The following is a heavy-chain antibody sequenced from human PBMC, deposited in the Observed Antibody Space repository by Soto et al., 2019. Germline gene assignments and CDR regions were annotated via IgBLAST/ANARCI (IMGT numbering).Heavy chain of an antibody. Sequence: GGSLRLSCAASGFTFSSYAMSWVGQAPGKGLEWVSAISGSGGSTYYADSVKGRFTISRDNSKNTLYLQMNSLRAEDTAVYYCAKGTSNYYYYYGMDVWGQGTTVTVSS. J-gene: IGHJ6*02. CDR2: ISGSGGST. CDR3: AKGTSNYYYYYGMDV. CDR1: GFTFSSYA. V-gene: IGHV3-23*01.